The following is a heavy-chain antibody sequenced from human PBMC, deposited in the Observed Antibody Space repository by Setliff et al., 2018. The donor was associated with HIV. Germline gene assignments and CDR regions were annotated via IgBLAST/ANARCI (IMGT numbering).Heavy chain of an antibody. D-gene: IGHD2-2*01. Sequence: SETLSLTCTVSGGSISSNNYYWGWIRQPPGKGLEWIGYIYYSGSTYYNPSLKSRVTISVDTSKNQFSLKLSSVTAADTAVYYCARAAWSSAVTDYWGQGTLVTVSS. CDR2: IYYSGST. V-gene: IGHV4-30-4*08. CDR1: GGSISSNNYY. J-gene: IGHJ4*02. CDR3: ARAAWSSAVTDY.